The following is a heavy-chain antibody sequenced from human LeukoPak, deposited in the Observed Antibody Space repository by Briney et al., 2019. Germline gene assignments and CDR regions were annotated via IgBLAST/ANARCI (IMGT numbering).Heavy chain of an antibody. D-gene: IGHD4-17*01. V-gene: IGHV1-2*02. CDR1: GYTFTGYY. CDR2: INPDGGGT. CDR3: ARVSTLAVTGSFDP. Sequence: ASVEVSCKASGYTFTGYYMHWVRQAPGQGLEWMGWINPDGGGTNYTQNFQGRVTMTRDTSISTAYMELSRLRSDDTAMYYCARVSTLAVTGSFDPWGQGTLVTVSS. J-gene: IGHJ5*02.